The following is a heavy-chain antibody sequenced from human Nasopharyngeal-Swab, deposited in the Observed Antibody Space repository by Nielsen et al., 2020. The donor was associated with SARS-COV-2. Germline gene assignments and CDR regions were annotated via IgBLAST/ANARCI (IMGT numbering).Heavy chain of an antibody. CDR1: GGSISGYY. J-gene: IGHJ6*02. Sequence: SETLSLTCTVSGGSISGYYWSWIRQPPGKGLEWFGYIYYSGSTNYNPSLKSRVTISVDTSKTQFSLNLNSVTAADTAVYYCARGSGSYYYAMDVWGQGTTVTVSS. CDR2: IYYSGST. CDR3: ARGSGSYYYAMDV. V-gene: IGHV4-59*01. D-gene: IGHD6-19*01.